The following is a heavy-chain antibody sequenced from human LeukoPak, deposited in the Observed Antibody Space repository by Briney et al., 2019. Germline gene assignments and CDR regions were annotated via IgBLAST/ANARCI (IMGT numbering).Heavy chain of an antibody. CDR2: IDYSGTT. CDR1: GGSISSYY. CDR3: ARVRTIWFGELNY. J-gene: IGHJ4*02. D-gene: IGHD3-10*01. V-gene: IGHV4-59*01. Sequence: SETLSLTCTVSGGSISSYYWNWIRQPPGKGLEWIGYIDYSGTTNYNPSLKGRVTMSVDTSKNQFSLKLSSVTAADTAVYYCARVRTIWFGELNYWGQGTLVTASS.